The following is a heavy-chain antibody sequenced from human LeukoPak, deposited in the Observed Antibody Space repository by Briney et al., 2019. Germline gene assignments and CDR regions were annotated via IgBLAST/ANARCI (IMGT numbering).Heavy chain of an antibody. D-gene: IGHD5-18*01. CDR2: INPNSGGT. V-gene: IGHV1-2*02. CDR1: GYTFTDYY. CDR3: AYSYGYLSYFDY. Sequence: ASVKVSCKASGYTFTDYYIHWVRLAPGQGLEWMAWINPNSGGTKYAQKFQGRVTMTRDTSISTAYMELSRLRSDDTAVYYCAYSYGYLSYFDYWGQGTLVTVSS. J-gene: IGHJ4*02.